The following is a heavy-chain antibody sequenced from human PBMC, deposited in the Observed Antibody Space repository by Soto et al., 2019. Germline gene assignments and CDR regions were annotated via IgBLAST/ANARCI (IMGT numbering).Heavy chain of an antibody. J-gene: IGHJ4*02. D-gene: IGHD6-19*01. CDR2: ISWNSGSI. CDR1: GFTFDDYA. Sequence: HPGGSLRLSCAASGFTFDDYAMHWVRQAPGKGLEWVSGISWNSGSIGYADSVKGRFTISRDNAKNSLYLQMNSLRAEDTALYYCAKDMYSSGWYGGSDYWGQGTLVTVSS. V-gene: IGHV3-9*01. CDR3: AKDMYSSGWYGGSDY.